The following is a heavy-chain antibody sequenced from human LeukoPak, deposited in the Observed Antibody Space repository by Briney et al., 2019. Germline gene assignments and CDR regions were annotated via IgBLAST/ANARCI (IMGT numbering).Heavy chain of an antibody. D-gene: IGHD1-7*01. V-gene: IGHV1-46*01. CDR3: AKCSETGTTRWFDP. J-gene: IGHJ5*02. CDR1: GYTFTNYC. Sequence: ASVKVSCKASGYTFTNYCMHWVRQAPGQGLEWIGLINPSGTTTYAQNFQGRVTMTRVTSTSTVYMELSSLRSDDTAVYYCAKCSETGTTRWFDPWGQGTLVTVSS. CDR2: INPSGTT.